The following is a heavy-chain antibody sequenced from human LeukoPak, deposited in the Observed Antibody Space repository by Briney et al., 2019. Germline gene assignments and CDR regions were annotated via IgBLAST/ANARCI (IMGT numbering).Heavy chain of an antibody. CDR3: AELGITMIGGV. J-gene: IGHJ6*04. Sequence: GGSLRLSCAASGFTFSSYWMHWVRQTPGKGLMWVARIKSDGSTIYADSVQGRFTISRDNAKNTVYLQMNSLRAEDTAVYYCAELGITMIGGVWGKGTTVTISS. V-gene: IGHV3-74*01. CDR1: GFTFSSYW. CDR2: IKSDGST. D-gene: IGHD3-10*02.